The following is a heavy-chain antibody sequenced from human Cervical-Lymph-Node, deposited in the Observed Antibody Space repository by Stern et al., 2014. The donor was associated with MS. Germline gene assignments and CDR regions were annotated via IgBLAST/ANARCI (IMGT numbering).Heavy chain of an antibody. CDR3: ARDRLDGDYVYYYGLDV. Sequence: VHLVESGGGVVRPGRSLRLSCATSGFTFSRYAVLWVRQAPGKGLEWVGAISYDGSNKLYGASVKGRFTISRDKSKNTLFLQMNNLRPEDSGVYHCARDRLDGDYVYYYGLDVWGQGTTVTVSS. J-gene: IGHJ6*02. CDR2: ISYDGSNK. D-gene: IGHD4-17*01. V-gene: IGHV3-30*04. CDR1: GFTFSRYA.